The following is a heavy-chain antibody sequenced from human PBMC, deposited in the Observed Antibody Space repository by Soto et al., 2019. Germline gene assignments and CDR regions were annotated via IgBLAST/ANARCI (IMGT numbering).Heavy chain of an antibody. Sequence: GESLKISCKGSGYGFTIYWIAWVRQMPGKGLEWMGIIYPGDSDARYSPSFQGQVTISADKSISTAYLQWSRLKASDTGMYYCARPRSGSYRLDYYGMDVWGQGTTVTVS. D-gene: IGHD3-10*01. CDR1: GYGFTIYW. V-gene: IGHV5-51*01. CDR3: ARPRSGSYRLDYYGMDV. CDR2: IYPGDSDA. J-gene: IGHJ6*02.